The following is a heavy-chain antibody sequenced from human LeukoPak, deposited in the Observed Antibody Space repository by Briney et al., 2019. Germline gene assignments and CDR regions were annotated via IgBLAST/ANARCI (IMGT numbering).Heavy chain of an antibody. Sequence: GGSLRLSCAASGSTFRSYAMSWVRQGPGKGLEWVSAISVSGNTYHADSVKGRFTISRDSYKNTLYLQMNSLRAEDAAVYYCAKAPVTTCSGAYCYPFDYWGQGTLVTVSS. CDR3: AKAPVTTCSGAYCYPFDY. J-gene: IGHJ4*02. D-gene: IGHD2-15*01. CDR2: ISVSGNT. V-gene: IGHV3-23*01. CDR1: GSTFRSYA.